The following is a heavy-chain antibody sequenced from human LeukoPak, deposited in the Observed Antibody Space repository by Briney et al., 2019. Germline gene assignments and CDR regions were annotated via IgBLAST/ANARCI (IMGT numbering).Heavy chain of an antibody. D-gene: IGHD1-26*01. V-gene: IGHV3-20*04. CDR2: INWNGGST. CDR1: GFTFDDYG. CDR3: ARDKEVGATTAFDI. J-gene: IGHJ3*02. Sequence: GGSLRLSCAASGFTFDDYGMSWVRQAPGKGLEWVSGINWNGGSTGYADSVKGRFTISRDNAKNSLYLQMNSLRAEDTALYYCARDKEVGATTAFDIWGQGTMVIVSS.